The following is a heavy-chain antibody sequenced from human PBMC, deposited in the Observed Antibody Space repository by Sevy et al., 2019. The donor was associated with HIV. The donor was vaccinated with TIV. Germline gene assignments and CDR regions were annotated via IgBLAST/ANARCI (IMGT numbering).Heavy chain of an antibody. J-gene: IGHJ5*02. CDR3: ARAEGRRYFDPSGWFDP. D-gene: IGHD3-9*01. V-gene: IGHV3-33*01. Sequence: GGSLRLSCAASGFNLRNYGMHWVRQAPGKGLEWVAVIWYDGSNKYYGYSVKGRFTISRDNSKNTVYLQMNSLRAEDTALYYCARAEGRRYFDPSGWFDPWGQGTLVTVSS. CDR1: GFNLRNYG. CDR2: IWYDGSNK.